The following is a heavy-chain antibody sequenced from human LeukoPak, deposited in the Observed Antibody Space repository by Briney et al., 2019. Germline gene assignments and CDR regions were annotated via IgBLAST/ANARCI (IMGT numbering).Heavy chain of an antibody. D-gene: IGHD5-18*01. J-gene: IGHJ4*02. CDR3: ARHQRGYSSGYYFDH. CDR2: IYHSGST. Sequence: PSETLSLTCTVSGYSISSGYYWGWIRQPPGKGLEWIGSIYHSGSTYYNPSLKSRVTISVDTSKNQFSLKLSSVTAADTTLYYCARHQRGYSSGYYFDHWGQGTLVTVSS. V-gene: IGHV4-38-2*02. CDR1: GYSISSGYY.